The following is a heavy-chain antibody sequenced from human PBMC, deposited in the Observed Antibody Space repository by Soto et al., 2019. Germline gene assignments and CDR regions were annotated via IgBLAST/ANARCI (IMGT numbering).Heavy chain of an antibody. CDR2: ISGSGGST. J-gene: IGHJ3*02. V-gene: IGHV3-23*01. CDR1: GFTFSSYA. CDR3: ASDIVVVVAATVRAQDAFDI. D-gene: IGHD2-15*01. Sequence: GSLRLSCAASGFTFSSYAMSWVRQAPGKGLEWVSAISGSGGSTYYADSVKGRFTISRDNSKNTLYLQMNSLRAEDTAVYYCASDIVVVVAATVRAQDAFDIWGQGTMVTVSS.